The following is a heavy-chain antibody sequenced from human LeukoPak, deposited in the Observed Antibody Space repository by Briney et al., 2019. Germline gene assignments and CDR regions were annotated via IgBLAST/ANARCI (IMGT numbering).Heavy chain of an antibody. CDR1: GFAFDSYA. CDR2: MSGSGGVT. D-gene: IGHD4-23*01. J-gene: IGHJ4*02. CDR3: AKDKAVVTSRSFDY. Sequence: PGGSLRLSCEASGFAFDSYAMSWVRQSPGKGLEWVASMSGSGGVTFYADSVKGRFTISRDNAKNTLYLQMNNLRVEDTAVFYCAKDKAVVTSRSFDYWGQGTPVTVSS. V-gene: IGHV3-23*01.